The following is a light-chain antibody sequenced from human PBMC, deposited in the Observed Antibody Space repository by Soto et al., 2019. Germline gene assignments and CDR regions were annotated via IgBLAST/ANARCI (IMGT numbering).Light chain of an antibody. V-gene: IGKV3-15*01. CDR1: RSVSSN. J-gene: IGKJ4*01. CDR2: VAS. CDR3: QQYNVWPLT. Sequence: EIVMTQSPATLSVSPCERATLSRSVSRSVSSNFAWDQQKPGQTPKLLIYVASTRATGIPARFSGSGSGTEFTLTISSLQSEDFAVYYCQQYNVWPLTFGGGTKVEFK.